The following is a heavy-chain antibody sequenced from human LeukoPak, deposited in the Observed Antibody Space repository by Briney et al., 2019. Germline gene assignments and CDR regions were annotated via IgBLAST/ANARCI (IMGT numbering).Heavy chain of an antibody. CDR1: GGSISSYY. Sequence: SETLSLTCAVSGGSISSYYWSWIRQPPGKGLEWIGYIYYSGSTNYNPSLKSRVTISVDTSKNQFSLKLSSVTAADTAVYYCARAQYYYYYYMDVWGKGTTVTVSS. CDR3: ARAQYYYYYYMDV. CDR2: IYYSGST. J-gene: IGHJ6*03. V-gene: IGHV4-59*01.